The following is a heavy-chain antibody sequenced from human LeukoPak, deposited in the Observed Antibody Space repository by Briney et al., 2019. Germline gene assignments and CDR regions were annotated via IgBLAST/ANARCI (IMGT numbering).Heavy chain of an antibody. CDR2: INTNTGNP. CDR3: ARGFIHWNSLERHVVKTNWFDP. V-gene: IGHV7-4-1*02. J-gene: IGHJ5*02. CDR1: GYTFTNYA. Sequence: APVKVSCKASGYTFTNYAMNWVRQAPGQGLEWMGWINTNTGNPMYAQGFTGRFVLSLDTSVSTAYLQITGLKAEDTAVYYCARGFIHWNSLERHVVKTNWFDPWGQGTLVTVSS. D-gene: IGHD1-1*01.